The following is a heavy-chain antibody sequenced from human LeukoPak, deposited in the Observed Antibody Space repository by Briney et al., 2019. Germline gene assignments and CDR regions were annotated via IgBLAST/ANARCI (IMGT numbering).Heavy chain of an antibody. CDR3: ARVGEATDY. J-gene: IGHJ4*02. CDR1: GYSISSGYY. Sequence: MPSETLSLTCTVSGYSISSGYYWGWIRQPPGKGLEWIGSIYHSGSTYYNPSLKSRVTISVDTSKNQFSLKLSSVTAADTAVYYCARVGEATDYWGQGTLVTVSS. CDR2: IYHSGST. V-gene: IGHV4-38-2*02. D-gene: IGHD3-16*01.